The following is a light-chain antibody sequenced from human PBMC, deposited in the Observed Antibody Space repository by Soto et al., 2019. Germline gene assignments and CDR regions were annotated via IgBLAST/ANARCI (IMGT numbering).Light chain of an antibody. J-gene: IGKJ2*01. CDR1: QSIDNW. CDR3: QHYNGYPYT. CDR2: DAS. Sequence: DIQMTQSPPPLSASIGDRVTITCRASQSIDNWFAWYQQKPGKAPQLLIYDASRVKTGVPSRFTASGSGTEFTLTINTLQADDSATYFCQHYNGYPYTFGPGTKVDIK. V-gene: IGKV1-5*01.